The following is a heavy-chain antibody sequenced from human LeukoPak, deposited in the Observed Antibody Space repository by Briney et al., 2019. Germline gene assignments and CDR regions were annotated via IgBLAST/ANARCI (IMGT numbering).Heavy chain of an antibody. CDR2: ISYDGSNK. CDR1: GFTFSSYA. V-gene: IGHV3-30*04. J-gene: IGHJ4*02. Sequence: PGGSLRLSCAASGFTFSSYAMHWVRQAPGKGLEWVAVISYDGSNKYYADSVKGRFTISRDNSKNTLYLQMNSLRAEDTAVYYCARASEITMVRGVVSPPDYWGQGTPVTVSS. CDR3: ARASEITMVRGVVSPPDY. D-gene: IGHD3-10*01.